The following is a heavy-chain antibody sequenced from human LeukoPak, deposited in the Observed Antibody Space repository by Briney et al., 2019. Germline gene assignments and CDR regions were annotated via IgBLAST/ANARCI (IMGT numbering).Heavy chain of an antibody. CDR1: GFTFDDYA. J-gene: IGHJ4*02. CDR2: ISWNSGSI. V-gene: IGHV3-9*01. CDR3: AKAATAMASSYVRD. D-gene: IGHD5-18*01. Sequence: PGGSLRLSCAASGFTFDDYAMHWVRQAPGKGLKWVSGISWNSGSIGYADSVKGRFTISRDNAKNSLYLQMNSLRAEDTALYYCAKAATAMASSYVRDWGQGTLVTVSS.